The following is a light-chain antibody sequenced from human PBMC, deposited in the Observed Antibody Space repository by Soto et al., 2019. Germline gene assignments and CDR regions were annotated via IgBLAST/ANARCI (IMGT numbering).Light chain of an antibody. J-gene: IGKJ4*01. CDR3: QQYGGSPLT. CDR1: QSVSSS. CDR2: GAS. Sequence: EIVLTQSPGTLSLSPGERATLSCRASQSVSSSVAWYQQKPGQAPRLLIYGASTRATGIPDRFSGSGSGTDFTFTISRPESEDFAVYFCQQYGGSPLTFGGGTKVEIK. V-gene: IGKV3-20*01.